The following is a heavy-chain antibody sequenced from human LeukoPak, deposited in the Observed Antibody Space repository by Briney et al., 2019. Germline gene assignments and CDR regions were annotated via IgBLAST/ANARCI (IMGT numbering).Heavy chain of an antibody. CDR1: GFTFSSYG. J-gene: IGHJ4*02. Sequence: GGSLRLFCAASGFTFSSYGMHWVREAPGKGLEWVAVISYDGSNKYYADSVKGRFTITRDNSKNTLYLQMNSLRAEDTAVYYCAKDSVDTAMVTSGFDYWGQGTLVTVSS. CDR3: AKDSVDTAMVTSGFDY. V-gene: IGHV3-30*18. D-gene: IGHD5-18*01. CDR2: ISYDGSNK.